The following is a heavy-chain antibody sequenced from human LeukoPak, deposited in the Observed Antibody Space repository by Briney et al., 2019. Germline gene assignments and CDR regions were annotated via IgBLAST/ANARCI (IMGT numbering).Heavy chain of an antibody. J-gene: IGHJ5*02. CDR2: INPNSGGT. CDR1: GYTFTSYD. V-gene: IGHV1-2*02. Sequence: ASVKVSCKASGYTFTSYDINWVRQAPGQGLERMGWINPNSGGTNYAQKFQGRVTMTRDTSISTAYMELSRLRSDDTAVYYCARCGNDAGWFDPWGQGTLVTVSS. D-gene: IGHD1-1*01. CDR3: ARCGNDAGWFDP.